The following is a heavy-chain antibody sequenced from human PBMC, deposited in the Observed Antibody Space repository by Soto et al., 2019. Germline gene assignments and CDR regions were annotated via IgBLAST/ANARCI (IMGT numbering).Heavy chain of an antibody. CDR1: GGTFSSYT. V-gene: IGHV1-69*08. CDR2: IIPILGIA. J-gene: IGHJ5*02. Sequence: QVQLVQSGAEVKKPGSSVKVSCKASGGTFSSYTISWVRQAPGQGLEWMGRIIPILGIANYAQKFQGRVTITADKSPSTAYMELSSLRSEDTAVYYCARDPSYCGGDCYLGTNWFDPWGQGTLVTVSS. CDR3: ARDPSYCGGDCYLGTNWFDP. D-gene: IGHD2-21*02.